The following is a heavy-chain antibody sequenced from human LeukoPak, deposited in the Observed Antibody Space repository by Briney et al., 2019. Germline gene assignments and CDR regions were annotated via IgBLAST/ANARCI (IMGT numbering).Heavy chain of an antibody. CDR2: IDPSDSYT. D-gene: IGHD3-22*01. CDR3: ARQGGFYDNRGYNDAFDI. CDR1: GYSFTTYW. J-gene: IGHJ3*02. Sequence: RESLKISCKGSGYSFTTYWISWVRQMPGKGLEWMGRIDPSDSYTNYSPSFQGHVTISVDKSISTAYLQWSSLKASDTAMYYCARQGGFYDNRGYNDAFDIWGQGTVVTVS. V-gene: IGHV5-10-1*01.